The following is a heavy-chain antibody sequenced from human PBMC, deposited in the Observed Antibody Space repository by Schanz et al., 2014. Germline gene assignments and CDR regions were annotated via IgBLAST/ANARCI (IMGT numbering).Heavy chain of an antibody. J-gene: IGHJ4*02. V-gene: IGHV3-74*02. Sequence: EVQLVESGGGLVQPGGSLRLSCAASGFMFSSYGMHWVRQDPGKGLVWVARINSVGSNTDYADSVTGRFTISKDNAKNALYLQMNTLRADDTAVYYCARKVVATVGGYYDYWGQGTLVIVSS. CDR3: ARKVVATVGGYYDY. CDR2: INSVGSNT. D-gene: IGHD3-16*01. CDR1: GFMFSSYG.